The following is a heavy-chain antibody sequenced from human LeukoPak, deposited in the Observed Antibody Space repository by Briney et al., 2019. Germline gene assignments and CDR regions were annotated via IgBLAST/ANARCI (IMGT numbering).Heavy chain of an antibody. CDR3: ARGGGMATVIEFDY. Sequence: GRSLRLSCAAFGFTFSSYAMHWVRQAPGKGLEWVAVISYDGSNKYYADSVKGRFTISRDNSKNTLYLQMNSLRAEDTAVYYCARGGGMATVIEFDYWGQGTLVTVSS. CDR2: ISYDGSNK. D-gene: IGHD5-24*01. J-gene: IGHJ4*02. CDR1: GFTFSSYA. V-gene: IGHV3-30*01.